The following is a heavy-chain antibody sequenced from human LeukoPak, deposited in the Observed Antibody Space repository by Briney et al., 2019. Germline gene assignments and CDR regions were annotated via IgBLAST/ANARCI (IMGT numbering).Heavy chain of an antibody. CDR1: GGSISSYY. V-gene: IGHV4-59*08. D-gene: IGHD4-17*01. Sequence: SETLSLTCTVSGGSISSYYWSWIRQPPGKGLEWIGYIYYSGSTNYNPSLKSRVTISVDTSKNQFSLKLSSVTAADTAVYYCARHCYGDYVGYYYGMDVWGQGTTVTVSS. J-gene: IGHJ6*02. CDR3: ARHCYGDYVGYYYGMDV. CDR2: IYYSGST.